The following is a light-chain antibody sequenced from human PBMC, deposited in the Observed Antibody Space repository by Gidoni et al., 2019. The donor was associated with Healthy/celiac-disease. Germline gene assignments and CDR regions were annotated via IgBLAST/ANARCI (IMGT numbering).Light chain of an antibody. V-gene: IGKV1-5*01. CDR2: EAS. J-gene: IGKJ2*01. CDR3: QQYNSYSPYT. CDR1: QSISSW. Sequence: DIQMTQSLSTLSASVVDRITITCRASQSISSWLAWYQQKPGKAPKFLIYEASSLESGVPSRFSGSGSGTEFTLTISSLQADDCATYYCQQYNSYSPYTFGQGTKLEIK.